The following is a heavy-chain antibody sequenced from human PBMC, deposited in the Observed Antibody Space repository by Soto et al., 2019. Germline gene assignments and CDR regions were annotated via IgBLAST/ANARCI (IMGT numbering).Heavy chain of an antibody. D-gene: IGHD3-10*01. CDR1: GAPISSGGFY. J-gene: IGHJ5*02. Sequence: QVRLQESGPGLVRPSQTLSLTCNVSGAPISSGGFYWSWIRQHPGKGPEWIGYIYNSGTTFYNPSLGSRVTMSLDAAKNHFSLELRSVTVADTPVYYCAREPISTPRGVTQVDPWGQGTQVTVSS. CDR3: AREPISTPRGVTQVDP. CDR2: IYNSGTT. V-gene: IGHV4-31*03.